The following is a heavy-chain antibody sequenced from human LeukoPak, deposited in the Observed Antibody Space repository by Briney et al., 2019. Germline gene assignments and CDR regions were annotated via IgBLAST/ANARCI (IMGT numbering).Heavy chain of an antibody. CDR2: ISIRSTTL. CDR1: GFTFSSYE. CDR3: AKDYNRAYYYGSGFDY. Sequence: GGSLRLSCAASGFTFSSYEMNWVRQAPGKALEWVSHISIRSTTLYYADSVKGRFTISRDNSKNTLYLQMNSLRAEDTAVYYCAKDYNRAYYYGSGFDYWGQGTLVTVSS. D-gene: IGHD3-10*01. V-gene: IGHV3-48*01. J-gene: IGHJ4*02.